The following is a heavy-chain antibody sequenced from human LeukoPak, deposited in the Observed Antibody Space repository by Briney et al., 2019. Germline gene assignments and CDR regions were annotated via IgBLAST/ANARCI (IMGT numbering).Heavy chain of an antibody. D-gene: IGHD1/OR15-1a*01. V-gene: IGHV3-48*01. CDR1: GFTFSSYS. CDR3: ARVTTYYYYMDV. J-gene: IGHJ6*03. CDR2: ISSSSSTI. Sequence: GGSLRLSCAASGFTFSSYSMNWVRQAPGKGLEWVSYISSSSSTIYYADSVKGRFTISRDNAKNSLYLQMNNLRAEDTAVYYCARVTTYYYYMDVWGKGTTVTVS.